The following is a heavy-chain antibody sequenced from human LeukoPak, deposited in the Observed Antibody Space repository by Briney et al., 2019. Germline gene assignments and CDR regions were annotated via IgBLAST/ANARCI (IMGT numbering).Heavy chain of an antibody. CDR1: GGSISSSSYY. D-gene: IGHD6-13*01. CDR3: ARRRAAAGTFYYYMDV. V-gene: IGHV4-39*01. Sequence: VKPSETLSLTCTVSGGSISSSSYYWGWIRQPPGKGLEWIGGIYYSGSTYYNPSLKSRVTISVDTSKNQFSLKLSSVTAADTAVYYCARRRAAAGTFYYYMDVWGKGTTVTVSS. CDR2: IYYSGST. J-gene: IGHJ6*03.